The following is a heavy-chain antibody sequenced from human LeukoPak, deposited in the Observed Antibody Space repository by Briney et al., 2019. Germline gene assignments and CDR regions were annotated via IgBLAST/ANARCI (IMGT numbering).Heavy chain of an antibody. CDR2: IKSKTDGGTT. D-gene: IGHD2-2*02. V-gene: IGHV3-15*01. Sequence: GGSLRLSCAASGFTFSNAWMSWVRQAPGKGLEWVGRIKSKTDGGTTDYAAPVKGRFTISRGDSKNTLYLQMNSLKTEDTAVYYCITAGGYCSSTSCYTWDELDPWGQGTLVTVSS. CDR1: GFTFSNAW. CDR3: ITAGGYCSSTSCYTWDELDP. J-gene: IGHJ5*02.